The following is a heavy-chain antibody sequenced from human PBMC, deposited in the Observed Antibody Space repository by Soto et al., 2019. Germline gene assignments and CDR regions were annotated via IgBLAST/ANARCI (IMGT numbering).Heavy chain of an antibody. CDR2: ISSGAST. CDR1: GFTVTSNY. Sequence: PGGSLRLSCAASGFTVTSNYMSWVRQAPGKGLEWVSVISSGASTYYADSVKDRFTISRDNFKKTLYLQMSSLRVDDTAVYYCVMRDCGRTSCYGYWGQGTLVTVSS. D-gene: IGHD2-2*01. CDR3: VMRDCGRTSCYGY. J-gene: IGHJ4*02. V-gene: IGHV3-66*01.